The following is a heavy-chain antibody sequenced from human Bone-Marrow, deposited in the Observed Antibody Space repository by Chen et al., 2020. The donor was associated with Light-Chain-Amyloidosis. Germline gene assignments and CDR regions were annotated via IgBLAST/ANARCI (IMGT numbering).Heavy chain of an antibody. CDR3: AKSLLTASNGWYFYYGMDV. D-gene: IGHD3-9*01. CDR1: GFTFSPYT. V-gene: IGHV3-33*06. J-gene: IGHJ6*02. Sequence: QVQLVESGGGVVQPGRSLGLSCAASGFTFSPYTIHWVRQAPGKGLEWVALIWYDGGNKYYADSVKGRFTISRDNSKNTVYLQMNSLRAEDTAVYYCAKSLLTASNGWYFYYGMDVWGQGTTVTVSS. CDR2: IWYDGGNK.